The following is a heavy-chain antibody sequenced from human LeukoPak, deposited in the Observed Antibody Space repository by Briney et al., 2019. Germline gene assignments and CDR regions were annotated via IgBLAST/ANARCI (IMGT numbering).Heavy chain of an antibody. J-gene: IGHJ4*02. CDR1: GYSISSGYY. Sequence: SEALSLTCAVSGYSISSGYYWGWIRQPPGKGLEWIGSIYHSGSTYYNPSLKSRVTISVDTSKNQFSLKLSSVTAADTAVHYCARSDFWSGYYDYWGQGTLVTVSS. V-gene: IGHV4-38-2*01. D-gene: IGHD3-3*01. CDR2: IYHSGST. CDR3: ARSDFWSGYYDY.